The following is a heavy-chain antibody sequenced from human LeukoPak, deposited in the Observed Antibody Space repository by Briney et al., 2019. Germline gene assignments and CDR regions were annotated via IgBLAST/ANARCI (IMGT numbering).Heavy chain of an antibody. J-gene: IGHJ3*02. CDR2: ITPKLRTA. D-gene: IGHD4-17*01. CDR1: GGTFSRHA. CDR3: ARDDYGDPGDGCDI. V-gene: IGHV1-69*11. Sequence: SVKVSCKTSGGTFSRHAISWVRQAPGQGLEWMGRITPKLRTANYAQKFQGRVTITADEPTSTVYMEVTSLRSEDTAVYYCARDDYGDPGDGCDIWGQGTLVTVSS.